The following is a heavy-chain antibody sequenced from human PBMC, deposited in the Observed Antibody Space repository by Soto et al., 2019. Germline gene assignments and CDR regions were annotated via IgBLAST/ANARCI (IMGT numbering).Heavy chain of an antibody. V-gene: IGHV1-2*02. Sequence: QAPLVQSGAEVKKPGASVKVSCKPSGYSLTGYYMHWVRQAPGQGLEWMGWLNPITGGTNYTQKFQGRVTMTRDTSIGTAYMELIGLRSDDTAVYFCTRDLDYWGQGTLVTVSS. CDR3: TRDLDY. J-gene: IGHJ4*02. CDR2: LNPITGGT. CDR1: GYSLTGYY.